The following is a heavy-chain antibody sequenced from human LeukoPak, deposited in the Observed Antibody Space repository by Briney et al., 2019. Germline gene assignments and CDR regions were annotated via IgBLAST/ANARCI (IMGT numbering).Heavy chain of an antibody. CDR3: ARSLYPSVADTYYHYYYMDV. CDR1: GYTFTGYY. Sequence: ASVKVSCKASGYTFTGYYMHWMRQAPGQGLEWMGRINPNSGGTNYAQKFQGRVTMTRDTSISTAYMELSRLRSDDTAVYYCARSLYPSVADTYYHYYYMDVWGKGTTVTVSS. J-gene: IGHJ6*03. CDR2: INPNSGGT. V-gene: IGHV1-2*06. D-gene: IGHD6-19*01.